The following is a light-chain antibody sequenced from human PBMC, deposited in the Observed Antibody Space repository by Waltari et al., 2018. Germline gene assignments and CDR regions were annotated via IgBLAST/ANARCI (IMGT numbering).Light chain of an antibody. CDR3: HQYVESPAT. CDR1: QSVSSY. V-gene: IGKV3-20*01. J-gene: IGKJ1*01. CDR2: HAS. Sequence: EIVLTQSPGTVSLSPGDRATFACWASQSVSSYVAWSQQKPGQAPRLLIYHASTRATGIPDRFSGSGSGTDFSLTISRLEPEDFAMYYCHQYVESPATFGQGTKVEIK.